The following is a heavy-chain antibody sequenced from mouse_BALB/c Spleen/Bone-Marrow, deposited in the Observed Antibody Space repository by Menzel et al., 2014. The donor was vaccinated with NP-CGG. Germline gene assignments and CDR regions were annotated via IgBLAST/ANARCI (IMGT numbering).Heavy chain of an antibody. D-gene: IGHD4-1*01. CDR2: ILPSIGRT. V-gene: IGHV15-2*02. CDR1: DSEVFPIAY. J-gene: IGHJ4*01. Sequence: VQLQQSGSELRSPGSSVKLSCKDFDSEVFPIAYMSWVRQKPGHGFAWIGDILPSIGRTIYGEKFEDKATLDADTVSNTAYLELNSLTSEDSAIYYCARGTNWDGEGYYYAMDYWGQGTSVTVSS. CDR3: ARGTNWDGEGYYYAMDY.